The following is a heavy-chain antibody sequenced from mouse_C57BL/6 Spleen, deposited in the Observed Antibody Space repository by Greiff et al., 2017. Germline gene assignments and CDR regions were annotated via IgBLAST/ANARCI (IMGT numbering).Heavy chain of an antibody. CDR1: GFTFSSYA. CDR2: ISSGGDYI. D-gene: IGHD1-1*01. CDR3: TRVVALYAMDY. J-gene: IGHJ4*01. V-gene: IGHV5-9-1*02. Sequence: EVMLVESGEGLVKPGGSLKLSCAASGFTFSSYAMSWVRQTPEKRLEWVAYISSGGDYIYYADTVKGRFTISRDNARNTLYLQMSSLKSEDTAMYYCTRVVALYAMDYWGQGTSVTVSS.